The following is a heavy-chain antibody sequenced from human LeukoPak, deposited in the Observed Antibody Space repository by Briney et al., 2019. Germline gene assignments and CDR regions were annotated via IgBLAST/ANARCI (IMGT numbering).Heavy chain of an antibody. CDR2: MYTSGNT. CDR1: GGSISSYY. J-gene: IGHJ3*02. V-gene: IGHV4-4*07. CDR3: ARGPGLGAFDI. D-gene: IGHD7-27*01. Sequence: SETLSLTCTVSGGSISSYYWSWIRQPAGKGLEWIGRMYTSGNTNYNPSLKGRVTMSVDTSKNKFSLKLSSLTAADTAVYFCARGPGLGAFDIWGQGTVVSVSS.